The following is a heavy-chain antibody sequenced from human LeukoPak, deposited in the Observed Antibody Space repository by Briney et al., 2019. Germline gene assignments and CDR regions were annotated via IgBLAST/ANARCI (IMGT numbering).Heavy chain of an antibody. V-gene: IGHV1-2*02. CDR2: INPKSGGT. J-gene: IGHJ4*02. D-gene: IGHD4/OR15-4a*01. Sequence: ASVKVSCKASGYTFTGYYTHWVRQAPGLGFEWMGWINPKSGGTSYPQKFQGRLTMTRDTSISTAYMELNRLRSDDTAVYYCVPSANYYYFDYWGQGTLVTVSS. CDR1: GYTFTGYY. CDR3: VPSANYYYFDY.